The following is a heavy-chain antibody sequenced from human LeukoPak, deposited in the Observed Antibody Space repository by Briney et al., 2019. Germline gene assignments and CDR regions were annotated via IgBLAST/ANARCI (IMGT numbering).Heavy chain of an antibody. V-gene: IGHV3-9*01. D-gene: IGHD6-13*01. CDR1: GFTFDDYA. CDR2: ISWNSGSI. Sequence: PGGSLRLSCAASGFTFDDYAMHWVRQAPGKGLGWVSGISWNSGSIGYADSVKGRFTISRDNAKNSLYLQMNSLRAEDTALYYCANDPGGYPQQRVHQSYLDYWGQGTLVPSPQ. CDR3: ANDPGGYPQQRVHQSYLDY. J-gene: IGHJ4*02.